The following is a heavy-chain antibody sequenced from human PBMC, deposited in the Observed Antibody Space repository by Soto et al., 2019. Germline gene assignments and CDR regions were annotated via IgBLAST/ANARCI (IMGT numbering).Heavy chain of an antibody. CDR1: GFTFSSYG. Sequence: QVQLVESGGGVVQPGRSLRLSCAASGFTFSSYGMHWVRQAPGKGLERVAVIWYDGSNKYYADSVKGRFTISRDNSKNTLYLQMNSLRAEDTAVYYCEREQDRYGDYNFDYWGQGNMVTVSS. J-gene: IGHJ4*02. D-gene: IGHD4-17*01. CDR3: EREQDRYGDYNFDY. V-gene: IGHV3-33*01. CDR2: IWYDGSNK.